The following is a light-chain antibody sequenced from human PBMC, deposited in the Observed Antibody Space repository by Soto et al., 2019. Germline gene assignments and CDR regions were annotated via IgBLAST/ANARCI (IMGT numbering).Light chain of an antibody. CDR3: QQYNKWPLIT. J-gene: IGKJ5*01. Sequence: EIVMTQSPAALSVSPGERATRSCRASQSVSSNLAWYQQKPGQAPRLLIYGASTRATGTPARFSGSGSGTDFTLTISSLQSEDFALYYCQQYNKWPLITFGQGTRLEIK. CDR2: GAS. V-gene: IGKV3D-15*01. CDR1: QSVSSN.